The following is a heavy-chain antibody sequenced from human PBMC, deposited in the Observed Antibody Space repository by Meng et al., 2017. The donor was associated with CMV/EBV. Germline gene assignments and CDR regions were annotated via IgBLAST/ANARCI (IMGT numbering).Heavy chain of an antibody. CDR1: GFTFSDYW. CDR3: ARGLYGPDY. J-gene: IGHJ4*02. Sequence: GESLKISCAASGFTFSDYWMHWVRQAPGKGLVWVSRINNDGGNTVYADSVKGRFTFSRDNAKNTLYLQMNNLRAEDTAVYYCARGLYGPDYWGQGTLVTVSS. CDR2: INNDGGNT. V-gene: IGHV3-74*01. D-gene: IGHD4-17*01.